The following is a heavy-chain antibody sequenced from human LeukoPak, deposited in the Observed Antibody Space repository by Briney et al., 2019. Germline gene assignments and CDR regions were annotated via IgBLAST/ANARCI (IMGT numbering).Heavy chain of an antibody. CDR2: IYHSGST. CDR1: GYSISSGYY. CDR3: ARITYSSSWPYYYYYMDV. D-gene: IGHD6-13*01. V-gene: IGHV4-38-2*02. J-gene: IGHJ6*03. Sequence: SETLSLTCTVSGYSISSGYYWGWIRQPPGKGLEWIGSIYHSGSTYYNPSLKSRVTISVDTSKNQFSLKLSSVTAADTAVYYCARITYSSSWPYYYYYMDVWGKGTTVTVSS.